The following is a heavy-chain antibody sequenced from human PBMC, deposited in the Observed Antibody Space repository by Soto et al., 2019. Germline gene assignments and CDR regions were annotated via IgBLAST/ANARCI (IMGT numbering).Heavy chain of an antibody. V-gene: IGHV3-30-3*01. CDR3: ARSRHGAGSYTHFYYGLDV. D-gene: IGHD3-10*01. CDR1: GFTFISYA. CDR2: ISFDGSTD. J-gene: IGHJ6*02. Sequence: QVQLVESGGGVVQPGRSLRLSCAASGFTFISYAMHWVRQAPGKWLEWVAVISFDGSTDYYADSVKGRFTIPRDNSKNTAYLQMNSLRSEDMAVYYCARSRHGAGSYTHFYYGLDVWGQGTTVTVSS.